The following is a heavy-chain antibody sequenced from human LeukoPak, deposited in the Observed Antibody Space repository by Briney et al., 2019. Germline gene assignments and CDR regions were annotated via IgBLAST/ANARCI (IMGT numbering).Heavy chain of an antibody. V-gene: IGHV3-23*01. Sequence: GGSLRLSCAASGFTFSSYAMSWVRQAPGKGLEWVSCISGSGGSTYYADSVKGRFTISRDNSKNTLYLQMGSLRAEDTAVYYCAKCSGGSCYSAQDYWGQGTLVTVSS. CDR1: GFTFSSYA. D-gene: IGHD2-15*01. CDR3: AKCSGGSCYSAQDY. J-gene: IGHJ4*02. CDR2: ISGSGGST.